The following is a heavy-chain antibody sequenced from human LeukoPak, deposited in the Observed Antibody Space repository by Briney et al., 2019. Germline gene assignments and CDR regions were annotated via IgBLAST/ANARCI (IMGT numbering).Heavy chain of an antibody. CDR1: GGSIRSYY. V-gene: IGHV4-59*01. Sequence: PSETLSLTCTVSGGSIRSYYWSWIPQPPGKGLEWIGYIYYSGSTNYNPSLKSRVSISVDTSKNQFSLKLSSVTAADTAVYYCARTGSTVTMLYPFDHWGQGTLVTVSS. CDR2: IYYSGST. J-gene: IGHJ4*02. D-gene: IGHD4-17*01. CDR3: ARTGSTVTMLYPFDH.